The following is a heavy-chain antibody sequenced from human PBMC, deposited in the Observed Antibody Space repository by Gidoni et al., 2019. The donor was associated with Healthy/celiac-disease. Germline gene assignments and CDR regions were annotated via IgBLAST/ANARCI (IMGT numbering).Heavy chain of an antibody. CDR2: INHSGSP. CDR3: ARVMPSNEYFQH. D-gene: IGHD2-2*01. J-gene: IGHJ1*01. V-gene: IGHV4-34*01. CDR1: GGSFSGYY. Sequence: QVQLQQWGAGLLKPSETLSLTCAVYGGSFSGYYWSWISQPPGKGLEWIGEINHSGSPNYNPSLKSRVTISVDTSKNQFSLKLSYVTAAATAVYYCARVMPSNEYFQHWGQGTLFTVSS.